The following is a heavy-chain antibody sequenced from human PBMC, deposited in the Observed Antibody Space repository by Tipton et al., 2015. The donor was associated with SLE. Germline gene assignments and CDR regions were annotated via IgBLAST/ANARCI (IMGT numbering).Heavy chain of an antibody. CDR3: ARERMVYASLDL. CDR2: ISYDGRNK. D-gene: IGHD2-8*01. Sequence: SLRLSCAASGFTFSSYAMHWVRQAPGKGLEWVAVISYDGRNKYYADSVKGRFTISRDNSKNTLYLQMNSLRAEDTAVYYCARERMVYASLDLWGRGTLVTVSS. J-gene: IGHJ2*01. V-gene: IGHV3-30*04. CDR1: GFTFSSYA.